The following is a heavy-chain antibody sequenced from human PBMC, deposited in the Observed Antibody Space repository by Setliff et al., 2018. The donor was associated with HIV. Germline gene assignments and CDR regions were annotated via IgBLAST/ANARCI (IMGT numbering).Heavy chain of an antibody. J-gene: IGHJ4*02. D-gene: IGHD3-10*01. CDR1: GYTFTSYY. V-gene: IGHV1-46*01. Sequence: ASVKVSCKASGYTFTSYYMHWVRQATGRGLEWMGIINPSGGGTSNAQKFQGRITLPRDTSTNTVYMELMSLRSEDTAVYYCARGGSPWVRGVKEGYFDYWGQGTLVTVSS. CDR3: ARGGSPWVRGVKEGYFDY. CDR2: INPSGGGT.